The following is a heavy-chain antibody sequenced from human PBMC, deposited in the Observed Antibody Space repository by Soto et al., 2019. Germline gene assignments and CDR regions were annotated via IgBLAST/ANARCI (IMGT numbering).Heavy chain of an antibody. Sequence: SETLSLTCGVPGDSISSSKWWTWVRQTPGNGLEWIGKIDHNGVANYNPSLEGRVTISKDISKNQISLKVTSVTAADSAVYYCARMNRDYYYYGMDVWGQGATVTVSS. CDR2: IDHNGVA. V-gene: IGHV4-4*02. D-gene: IGHD3-10*01. J-gene: IGHJ6*02. CDR1: GDSISSSKW. CDR3: ARMNRDYYYYGMDV.